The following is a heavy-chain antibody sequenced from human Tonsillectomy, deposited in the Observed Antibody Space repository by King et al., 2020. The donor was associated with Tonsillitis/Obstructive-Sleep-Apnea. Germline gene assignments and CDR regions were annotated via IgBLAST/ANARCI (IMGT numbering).Heavy chain of an antibody. V-gene: IGHV3-53*01. J-gene: IGHJ3*02. D-gene: IGHD6-6*01. CDR2: IYSGGST. CDR1: GFTVSSNY. CDR3: AKGSSSARSDAFDI. Sequence: VQLVESGGGLIQPGGSLRLSCAASGFTVSSNYMSWVRQAPGKGLEWVSVIYSGGSTYYADPVKGRFTISRDNSKNTLYLQMNSLRAEDTAVYYCAKGSSSARSDAFDIWGQGTMVTVSS.